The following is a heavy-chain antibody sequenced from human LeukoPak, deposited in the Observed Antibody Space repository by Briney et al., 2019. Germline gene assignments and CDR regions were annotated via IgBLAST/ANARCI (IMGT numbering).Heavy chain of an antibody. J-gene: IGHJ4*02. CDR3: ARIFYYGGNSEDSDY. CDR2: IYYSGST. D-gene: IGHD4-23*01. CDR1: GGSISGYY. V-gene: IGHV4-59*08. Sequence: SETLSLTCTVSGGSISGYYWSWIRQPPGKGLEWIGYIYYSGSTNYNPSLKSRVTISVDTSKNQFSLKLSSVTAADTAVYYCARIFYYGGNSEDSDYWGQGTLVTVSS.